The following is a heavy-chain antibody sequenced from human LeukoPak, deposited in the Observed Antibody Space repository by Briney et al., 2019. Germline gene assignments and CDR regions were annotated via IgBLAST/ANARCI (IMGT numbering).Heavy chain of an antibody. J-gene: IGHJ4*02. V-gene: IGHV1-18*01. D-gene: IGHD2-21*02. CDR3: ARVRVFDAFRVVTAIGFDY. CDR2: ISAYNGNT. CDR1: GYTFTSYG. Sequence: VASVKVSCKASGYTFTSYGISWVRQAPGQGLEWMGWISAYNGNTNYAQKLQGRVTMTTDTSTSTAYMELRSLRSDDTAVYYCARVRVFDAFRVVTAIGFDYWGQGTLVTVSS.